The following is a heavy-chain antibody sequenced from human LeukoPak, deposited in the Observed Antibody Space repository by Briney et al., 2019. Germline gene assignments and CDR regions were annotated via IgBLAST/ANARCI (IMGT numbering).Heavy chain of an antibody. CDR3: ARHRGGIAAAGNDY. D-gene: IGHD6-13*01. J-gene: IGHJ4*02. Sequence: PSETLSLTCTVSGGSISSSSYSWGWIRQPPGKGLEWIGSIYYTGSTYYNPSLKSRVTISVDTSKNQSSLKLSSVTAADTAVYYCARHRGGIAAAGNDYWGQGTLVTVSS. CDR1: GGSISSSSYS. V-gene: IGHV4-39*01. CDR2: IYYTGST.